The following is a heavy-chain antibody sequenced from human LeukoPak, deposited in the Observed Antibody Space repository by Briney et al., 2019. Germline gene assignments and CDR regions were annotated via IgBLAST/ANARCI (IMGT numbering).Heavy chain of an antibody. CDR1: GFTFSSHG. D-gene: IGHD2-21*02. CDR2: ISGSGST. CDR3: ARTDCGGDCYSSRGWFDP. V-gene: IGHV3-23*01. Sequence: GSLRLSCAASGFTFSSHGMSWVGQAPGKGLEWVSAISGSGSTYHADSVKGRFTISRDIFKNTLYLQINSLRAEDTAVYYCARTDCGGDCYSSRGWFDPWGQGTLVTVSS. J-gene: IGHJ5*02.